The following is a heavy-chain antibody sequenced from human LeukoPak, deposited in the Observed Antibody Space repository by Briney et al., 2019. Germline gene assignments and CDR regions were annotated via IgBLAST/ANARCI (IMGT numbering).Heavy chain of an antibody. CDR2: INPDSGHT. J-gene: IGHJ5*01. V-gene: IGHV1-2*02. CDR1: AYLFTNYF. D-gene: IGHD3-10*01. Sequence: GASVKVSCKTSAYLFTNYFIHWVRQAPGQGLEWMGWINPDSGHTKYAPRYKGRVSLTRDKSIRTVYMELTGLISDDTAFYYCARERGPYYYGSGPADSWGQGTLVAVPS. CDR3: ARERGPYYYGSGPADS.